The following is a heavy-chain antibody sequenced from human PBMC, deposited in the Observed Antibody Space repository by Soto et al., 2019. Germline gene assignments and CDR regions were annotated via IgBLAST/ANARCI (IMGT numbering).Heavy chain of an antibody. CDR1: GITFSDYY. Sequence: QVQLVESGGGLVKPGGSLRLSCAASGITFSDYYMSWIRQAPGKGLEWVSYISSSGHYTEHADSVRGRFTTFRDNARKSLYLPMNSLRVADTAVYYYPRELDGMDVWGQGTTVTVSS. CDR3: PRELDGMDV. CDR2: ISSSGHYT. V-gene: IGHV3-11*05. J-gene: IGHJ6*02.